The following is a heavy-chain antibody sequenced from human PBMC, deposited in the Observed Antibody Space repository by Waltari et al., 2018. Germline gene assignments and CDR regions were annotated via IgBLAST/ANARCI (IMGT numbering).Heavy chain of an antibody. J-gene: IGHJ3*02. D-gene: IGHD1-7*01. CDR3: ARALWRVGTRGDFFDI. Sequence: QVQLRESGPGLVKSSETLSLTCSVSGASLGTNYWSWIRQSPGKGLEWIGYVQSSGSTHYNPSFRGRVTMSADASKNQFSLTLKSLTAADTATYFCARALWRVGTRGDFFDIWGRGTTVTVS. CDR1: GASLGTNY. V-gene: IGHV4-59*01. CDR2: VQSSGST.